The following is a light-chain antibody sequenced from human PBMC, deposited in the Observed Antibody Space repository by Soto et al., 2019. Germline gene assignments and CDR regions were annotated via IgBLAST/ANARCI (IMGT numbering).Light chain of an antibody. V-gene: IGLV2-14*01. CDR3: ISYTSSTTLGV. CDR1: NSDVGGYDY. J-gene: IGLJ3*02. CDR2: EVS. Sequence: QSALTQPASVSGSPGQSITISCTGTNSDVGGYDYVSWYQQHPGKAPKLMIYEVSHRPSGVSNRFSGSRSGNTASLTISGLQAEDEAHYYCISYTSSTTLGVFGGGTKLTVL.